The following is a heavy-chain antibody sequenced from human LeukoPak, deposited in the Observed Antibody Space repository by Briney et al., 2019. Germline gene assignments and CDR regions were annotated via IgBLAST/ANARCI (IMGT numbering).Heavy chain of an antibody. V-gene: IGHV3-30*04. CDR1: GFTFSSYA. CDR3: VRDRRVGATSGWFDP. CDR2: ISYDGSNK. Sequence: QPGRSLRLSCAASGFTFSSYAVHWVRQAPGKGLEWVAVISYDGSNKYYADSVKGRFTISRDNSKNTLYLQMNSLRAEDTAVYYCVRDRRVGATSGWFDPWGQGTLVTVSS. D-gene: IGHD1-26*01. J-gene: IGHJ5*02.